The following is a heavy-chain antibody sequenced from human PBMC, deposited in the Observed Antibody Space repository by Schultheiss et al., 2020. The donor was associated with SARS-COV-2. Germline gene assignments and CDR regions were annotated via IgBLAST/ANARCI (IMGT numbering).Heavy chain of an antibody. J-gene: IGHJ4*02. CDR3: ARGDLSYDSSGYYFDY. CDR1: GGSISSGGYS. V-gene: IGHV4-30-2*01. D-gene: IGHD3-22*01. Sequence: SETLSLTCAVSGGSISSGGYSWSWIRQPPGKGLEWIGYIYHSGSTYYNPSLKSRVTISVDRSKNQFSLKLSSVTAADTAVYYCARGDLSYDSSGYYFDYWGQGTLVTVSS. CDR2: IYHSGST.